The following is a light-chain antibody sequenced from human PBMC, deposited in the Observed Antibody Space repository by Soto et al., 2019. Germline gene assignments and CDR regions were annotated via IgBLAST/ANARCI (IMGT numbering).Light chain of an antibody. Sequence: QSALKQPPSVSGAPGQRVTISCTGSSSNIGAGYDVHWYQQLPGTAPKLLIYGNSNRPSGVPDRFPGSKSGTSASLAITGLQAEDEADYYCQSYDSSLSGYVFGTGTKVTVL. CDR1: SSNIGAGYD. CDR2: GNS. CDR3: QSYDSSLSGYV. V-gene: IGLV1-40*01. J-gene: IGLJ1*01.